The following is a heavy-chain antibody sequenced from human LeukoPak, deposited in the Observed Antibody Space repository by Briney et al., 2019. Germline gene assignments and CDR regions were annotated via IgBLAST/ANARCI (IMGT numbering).Heavy chain of an antibody. CDR2: ISTSAGTI. Sequence: GESLRLSCAPSGFTFSDYYMTWIAQAPGTGGEWFSYISTSAGTIDYAASVTGRFTISRDNAKNSLYLQMTSLRAEDTAVYYCARDAIDSSVSDFDYGGQRTLVTVS. CDR3: ARDAIDSSVSDFDY. D-gene: IGHD3-22*01. CDR1: GFTFSDYY. V-gene: IGHV3-11*01. J-gene: IGHJ4*02.